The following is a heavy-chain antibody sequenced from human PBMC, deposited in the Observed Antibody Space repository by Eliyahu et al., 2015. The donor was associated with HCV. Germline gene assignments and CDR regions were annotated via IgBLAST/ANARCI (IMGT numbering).Heavy chain of an antibody. CDR1: GGSFXGYX. CDR3: ASLRWRTVTSPGHYYYYGMDV. CDR2: INHSGST. V-gene: IGHV4-34*01. Sequence: QVQLQQWGAGLLKPSETLSLTCAVYGGSFXGYXWSWIRQPPGKGLEWIGEINHSGSTNYNPSLKSRVTISVDTSKNQFSLKLSSVTAADTAVYYCASLRWRTVTSPGHYYYYGMDVWGQGTTVTVSS. D-gene: IGHD4-17*01. J-gene: IGHJ6*02.